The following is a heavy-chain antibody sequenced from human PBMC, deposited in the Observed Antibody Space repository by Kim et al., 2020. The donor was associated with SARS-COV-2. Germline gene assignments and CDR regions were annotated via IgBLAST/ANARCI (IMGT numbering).Heavy chain of an antibody. J-gene: IGHJ4*02. CDR1: GYTFTSYF. V-gene: IGHV1-46*01. Sequence: ASVKVSCKASGYTFTSYFMHWVRQAPGQGLEWMAIINPTDGSTDYAQKFQGRVTVTSDASTSTVYMELSSLRSDDAAVYYCARDSYYGLAIYAKFWGFWGQGTLLTVSS. D-gene: IGHD3-10*01. CDR3: ARDSYYGLAIYAKFWGF. CDR2: INPTDGST.